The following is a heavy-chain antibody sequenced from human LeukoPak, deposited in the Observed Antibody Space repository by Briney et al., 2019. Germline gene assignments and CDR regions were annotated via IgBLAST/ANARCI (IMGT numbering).Heavy chain of an antibody. CDR2: IYYSGST. J-gene: IGHJ4*02. D-gene: IGHD3-22*01. CDR1: GGTISSSSYY. V-gene: IGHV4-39*01. Sequence: SETLSLTCTVAGGTISSSSYYWGWIRQPPGKGLEWIGSIYYSGSTYYNPSLKSRVTISVDTSKNQFSLNLSSVTAADTAVYYCARLYYDSSGYYQICYFDYWGQGTLVTVSS. CDR3: ARLYYDSSGYYQICYFDY.